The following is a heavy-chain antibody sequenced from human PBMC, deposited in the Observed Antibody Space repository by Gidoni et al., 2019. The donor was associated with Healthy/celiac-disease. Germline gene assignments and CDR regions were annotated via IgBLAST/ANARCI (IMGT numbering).Heavy chain of an antibody. D-gene: IGHD2-2*01. Sequence: VQLAQSGAAVKKAGCSEKACCKASGGNSSSYAISWVRRAPGQGLEWMGGIIPIFGTANYAQKFQGRVTITADESTSTAYMELSSLRSEDTAVYYCARDREPAAISAFDIWGQGTMVTVSS. V-gene: IGHV1-69*01. J-gene: IGHJ3*02. CDR2: IIPIFGTA. CDR1: GGNSSSYA. CDR3: ARDREPAAISAFDI.